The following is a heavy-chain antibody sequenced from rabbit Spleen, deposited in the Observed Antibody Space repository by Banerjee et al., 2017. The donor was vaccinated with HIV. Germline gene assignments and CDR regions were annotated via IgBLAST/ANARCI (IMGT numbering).Heavy chain of an antibody. CDR2: IYGGSSGST. V-gene: IGHV1S45*01. CDR3: ARSDRSNDWGHTL. J-gene: IGHJ4*01. CDR1: GFSFSSSYY. Sequence: QEQVVESGGGLVQPEGSLTLTCTASGFSFSSSYYMCWVRQAPGKGLEWIGCIYGGSSGSTYYASWAKGRFTISKTSSTTVTLQMTSLTAADTATYFCARSDRSNDWGHTLWGPGTLVTVS. D-gene: IGHD3-1*01.